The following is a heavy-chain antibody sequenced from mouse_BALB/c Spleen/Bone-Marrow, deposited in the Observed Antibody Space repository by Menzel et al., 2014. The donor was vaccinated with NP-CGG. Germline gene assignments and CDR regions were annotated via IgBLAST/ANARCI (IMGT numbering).Heavy chain of an antibody. V-gene: IGHV1S29*02. CDR1: EYTFTDYN. Sequence: VQLQLSGPELVKPGASVKISCKASEYTFTDYNMHWVKQSHGKSLEWIGYIYPYSGGTGYNQKFKSKATLTVDDSSFTAYMELRSLTTEDSAVYYCARSGIPYAMDYWGQGTSVTVSS. CDR2: IYPYSGGT. D-gene: IGHD5-2*01. J-gene: IGHJ4*01. CDR3: ARSGIPYAMDY.